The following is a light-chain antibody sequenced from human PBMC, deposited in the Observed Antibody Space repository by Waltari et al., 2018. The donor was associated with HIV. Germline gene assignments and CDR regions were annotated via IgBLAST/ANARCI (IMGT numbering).Light chain of an antibody. CDR2: ASN. CDR3: ASYTITSTLV. Sequence: QSALTQPASVSGSLGQSITISCIGTSSDIATYNYVSWYQHHPDKAPRLVIYASNRRPSGVPFRVSGSKSGNTASLTISGLQAEDEADYYCASYTITSTLVFGGGTKVTVL. CDR1: SSDIATYNY. V-gene: IGLV2-14*01. J-gene: IGLJ3*02.